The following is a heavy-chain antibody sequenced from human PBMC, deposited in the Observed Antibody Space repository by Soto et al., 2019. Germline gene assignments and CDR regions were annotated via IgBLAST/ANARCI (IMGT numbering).Heavy chain of an antibody. Sequence: QVQLVQSGAEVKKPGASVKVSCKASGYTFTSYGVRWVRQAPGQGLEWLGWISAYDGNTDYAQNLQDRVTMTTDTATSTAYMELRSLRSDDTAVYYCARDASALHYDRSFREPEVFDYWGQGTLVTVSS. V-gene: IGHV1-18*01. CDR2: ISAYDGNT. D-gene: IGHD3-22*01. CDR1: GYTFTSYG. CDR3: ARDASALHYDRSFREPEVFDY. J-gene: IGHJ4*02.